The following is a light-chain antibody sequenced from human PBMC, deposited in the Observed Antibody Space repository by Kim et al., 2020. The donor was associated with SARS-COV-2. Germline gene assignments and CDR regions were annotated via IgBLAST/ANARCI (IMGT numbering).Light chain of an antibody. J-gene: IGKJ1*01. V-gene: IGKV3-15*01. CDR1: QSVSSN. Sequence: SPGERATRSCRASQSVSSNLAWYQQKPGQAPRLLIYGASTRATGIPARFSGSGSGTEFTLTISSLQSEDFAVYYCQQYNNWPPVSFGQGTKVEIK. CDR3: QQYNNWPPVS. CDR2: GAS.